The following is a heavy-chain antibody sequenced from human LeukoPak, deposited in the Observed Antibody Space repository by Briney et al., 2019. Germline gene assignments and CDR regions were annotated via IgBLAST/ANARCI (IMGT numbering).Heavy chain of an antibody. D-gene: IGHD3-16*01. CDR2: IYYSGST. Sequence: SETLSLTCTVSGGSISSYYWSWIRQPPGKGLEWIGYIYYSGSTNYNPSLKSRVTISVDTPKNQFSLKLSSVTAADTAVYYCARDVAGGFDYWGQGTLVTVSS. CDR3: ARDVAGGFDY. J-gene: IGHJ4*02. V-gene: IGHV4-59*01. CDR1: GGSISSYY.